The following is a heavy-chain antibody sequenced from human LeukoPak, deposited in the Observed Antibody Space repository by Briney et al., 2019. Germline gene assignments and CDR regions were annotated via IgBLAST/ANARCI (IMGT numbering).Heavy chain of an antibody. CDR2: ISYDGSNK. V-gene: IGHV3-30*04. CDR3: AKVEITMFFDY. J-gene: IGHJ4*02. CDR1: GFTFSSYA. D-gene: IGHD3-10*02. Sequence: GRSLRLSCAASGFTFSSYAMHWVRQAPGKGLEWVAVISYDGSNKYYADSVKGRFTISRDNSKNTLYLQMNSLRAEDTPVYYCAKVEITMFFDYWGQGTLVTVSS.